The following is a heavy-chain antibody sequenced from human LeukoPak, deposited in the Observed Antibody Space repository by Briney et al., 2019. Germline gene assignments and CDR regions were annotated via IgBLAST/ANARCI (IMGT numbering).Heavy chain of an antibody. Sequence: SETLSLTCAVSGGSISSSNWWSWVRQPPRKGLEWIGEINHSGSTNYNPSLKSRVTISVDTSKNQFSLKLSSVTAADTAMYYCARHGVGASGAYFDLWGRGTLVTASS. CDR1: GGSISSSNW. D-gene: IGHD1-26*01. CDR2: INHSGST. J-gene: IGHJ2*01. CDR3: ARHGVGASGAYFDL. V-gene: IGHV4-4*02.